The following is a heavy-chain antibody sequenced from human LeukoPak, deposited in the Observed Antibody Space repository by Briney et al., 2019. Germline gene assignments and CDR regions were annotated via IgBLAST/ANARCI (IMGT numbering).Heavy chain of an antibody. CDR3: AKEQGWFGECSTY. D-gene: IGHD3-10*01. Sequence: GGSLRLSCAASGFTFSSYVMSWVRQAPGKGLEWVSAIGGNGGSTYYAESVKGRFTISRDNSKNTLYLQMDSLRADDTALYYCAKEQGWFGECSTYWGQGTLVTVSS. V-gene: IGHV3-23*01. CDR2: IGGNGGST. J-gene: IGHJ4*02. CDR1: GFTFSSYV.